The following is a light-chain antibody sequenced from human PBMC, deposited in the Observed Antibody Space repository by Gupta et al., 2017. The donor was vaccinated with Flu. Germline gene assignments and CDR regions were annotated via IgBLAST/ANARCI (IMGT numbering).Light chain of an antibody. CDR3: QQSYTNPRT. V-gene: IGKV1-39*01. Sequence: IQMPQSPSSLSASVGDRVTITCRASQTISSFLHWYQQKPGKAPKLLIYAASSLQSEVPSRFSGSGSGTDFTLTVSSLQPEDFATYYCQQSYTNPRTFGQGTKLEIK. CDR1: QTISSF. J-gene: IGKJ2*01. CDR2: AAS.